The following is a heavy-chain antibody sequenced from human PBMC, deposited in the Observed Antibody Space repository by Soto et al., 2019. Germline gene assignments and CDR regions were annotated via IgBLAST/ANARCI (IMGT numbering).Heavy chain of an antibody. CDR2: IIPLFGTT. J-gene: IGHJ6*02. D-gene: IGHD3-10*01. CDR3: AAELGFGKLSVV. Sequence: QVQVVQSGVEVRRPGSSVKVYCKASGDTFKNCVISWVRQAPGRGLEWMGGIIPLFGTTDFAQRFQGRLTITTDESTTTAYMELSRLRSEDTATYYCAAELGFGKLSVVWGQGTTVIVSS. CDR1: GDTFKNCV. V-gene: IGHV1-69*01.